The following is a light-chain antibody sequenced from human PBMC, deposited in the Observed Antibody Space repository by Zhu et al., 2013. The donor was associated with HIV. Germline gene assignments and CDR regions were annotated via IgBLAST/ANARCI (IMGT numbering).Light chain of an antibody. CDR1: QSVDNNY. CDR3: QQYGDSPPFT. J-gene: IGKJ3*01. V-gene: IGKV3-20*01. CDR2: GAS. Sequence: EIVLTQSPGTLSLSPGERATLSCRASQSVDNNYLAWYHQKRGQAPRLLIYGASRRATGIPDRFSGSGSGTDFTLTLSRLEPEDFALYYCQQYGDSPPFTFGPGTKVDIK.